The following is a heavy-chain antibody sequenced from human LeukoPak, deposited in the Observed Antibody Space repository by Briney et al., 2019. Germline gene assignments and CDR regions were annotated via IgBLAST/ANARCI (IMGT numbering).Heavy chain of an antibody. V-gene: IGHV1-2*02. CDR2: INPDNGGT. CDR3: ARGVATTGAKFFDY. D-gene: IGHD6-13*01. CDR1: GYTFTAYY. Sequence: ASVKVSCKASGYTFTAYYIHWLRQAPGQGLEWLGWINPDNGGTLYAQKFQGGVTMTRGTSVSALYMELNRLTADDTAMYYCARGVATTGAKFFDYWGQGTLVTVSS. J-gene: IGHJ4*02.